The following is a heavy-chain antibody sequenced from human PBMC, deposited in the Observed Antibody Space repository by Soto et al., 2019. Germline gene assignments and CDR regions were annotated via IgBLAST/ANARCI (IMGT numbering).Heavy chain of an antibody. CDR2: IYPGDSDT. Sequence: GESLKISCKGSGYSFTSYWIGSVRQLPGKDLEWIGIIYPGDSDTRYSPSFQGQVTISADKSISTAYQQWTRLKASATATYYCATSLPVLAAADGPYYCYYGRDVWGQGTTVTVSS. CDR1: GYSFTSYW. CDR3: ATSLPVLAAADGPYYCYYGRDV. V-gene: IGHV5-51*01. J-gene: IGHJ6*02. D-gene: IGHD6-13*01.